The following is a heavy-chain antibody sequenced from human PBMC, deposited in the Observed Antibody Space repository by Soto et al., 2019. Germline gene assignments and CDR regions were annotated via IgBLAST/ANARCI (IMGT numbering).Heavy chain of an antibody. V-gene: IGHV3-30*18. CDR3: AKDSDGGTYYYYGMDV. CDR2: ISYDGSNK. CDR1: GFTFSSYG. J-gene: IGHJ6*02. D-gene: IGHD3-16*01. Sequence: PGGSLRLSCAASGFTFSSYGMHWVRQAPGKGLEWVAVISYDGSNKYYADSVKGRFTISRDNSKNTLYLQMNSLRAEDTAVYYCAKDSDGGTYYYYGMDVWGQGTTVTVSS.